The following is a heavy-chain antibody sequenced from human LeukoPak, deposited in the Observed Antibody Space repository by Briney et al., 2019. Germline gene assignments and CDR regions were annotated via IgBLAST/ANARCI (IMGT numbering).Heavy chain of an antibody. CDR2: IYHSGST. CDR3: ARVFSGEVVYGKLAQRQAEDWFDP. J-gene: IGHJ5*02. D-gene: IGHD2-15*01. CDR1: GGSISSGGYY. Sequence: SETLSLTCTVSGGSISSGGYYWSWIRQPPGKGLEWIGYIYHSGSTYYNPSLKSRVTISVDRSKNQFSLKLSSVTAADTAVYYCARVFSGEVVYGKLAQRQAEDWFDPWGQGTLVTVSS. V-gene: IGHV4-30-2*01.